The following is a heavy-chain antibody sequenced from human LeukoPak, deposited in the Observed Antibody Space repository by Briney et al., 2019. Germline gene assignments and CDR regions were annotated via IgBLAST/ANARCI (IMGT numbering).Heavy chain of an antibody. Sequence: GGSLRLSCAASGFTFSSYWMHWVRQAPGKGLVWVSRINSDGSSTSYADSVKGRFTISRDNAKNTLYLQMNSLRAEDTAVYYCARDAPYSSGWYPTYYYYYGMDVWGQGTTVTVSS. CDR2: INSDGSST. D-gene: IGHD6-19*01. CDR3: ARDAPYSSGWYPTYYYYYGMDV. V-gene: IGHV3-74*01. J-gene: IGHJ6*02. CDR1: GFTFSSYW.